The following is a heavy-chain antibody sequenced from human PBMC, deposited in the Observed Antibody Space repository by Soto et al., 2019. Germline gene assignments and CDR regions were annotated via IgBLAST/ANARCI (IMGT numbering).Heavy chain of an antibody. V-gene: IGHV3-73*01. CDR1: GFVFKDSS. CDR2: IRDRAYNSAT. Sequence: EVLLVESGGGLVQPGGSLKLSWAASGFVFKDSSIHWVRQASGKGLEWVGRIRDRAYNSATAYAASVEGRFTISRDDSDNTAYLHMSSLKTEDTAIYYCTRLISAAQDYWGQGTLVTVSS. J-gene: IGHJ4*02. CDR3: TRLISAAQDY. D-gene: IGHD3-10*01.